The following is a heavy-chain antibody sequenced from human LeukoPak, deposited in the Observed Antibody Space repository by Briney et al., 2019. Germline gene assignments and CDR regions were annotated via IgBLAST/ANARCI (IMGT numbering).Heavy chain of an antibody. CDR2: IYTSVST. CDR3: ARDTHGDYVVDY. J-gene: IGHJ4*02. Sequence: NAAETLSLTCTVSGGSISRYYWSWIRQPAGKGLEWIGRIYTSVSTNYNPSLKSRVTMSVDTSKNQCSLKLSSVTAADTAVYYCARDTHGDYVVDYWGQGTLVTVSS. D-gene: IGHD4-17*01. V-gene: IGHV4-4*07. CDR1: GGSISRYY.